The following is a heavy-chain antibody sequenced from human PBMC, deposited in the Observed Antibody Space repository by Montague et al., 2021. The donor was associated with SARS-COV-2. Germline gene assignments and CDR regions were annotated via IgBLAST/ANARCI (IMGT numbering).Heavy chain of an antibody. J-gene: IGHJ4*02. D-gene: IGHD4-23*01. CDR2: ISGSGGTA. V-gene: IGHV3-23*01. Sequence: SLRLSCAAYGFNFNIYAMSWVRQAPGKGLEWTADISGSGGTADYXDAXKGRFTISRDNSKNTLFLQMDSLRAEDTAVYYCAKTRSTGLGWRFFDSWGQGTRVTVSS. CDR1: GFNFNIYA. CDR3: AKTRSTGLGWRFFDS.